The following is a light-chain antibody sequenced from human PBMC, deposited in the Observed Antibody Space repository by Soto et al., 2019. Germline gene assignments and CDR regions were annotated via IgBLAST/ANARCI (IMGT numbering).Light chain of an antibody. CDR1: SSDVGGYNY. CDR3: SSYTSSSTLV. V-gene: IGLV2-14*01. J-gene: IGLJ1*01. Sequence: QSVLTQPASVSGPLGQSITISCTGTSSDVGGYNYVSWYQQHPGKAPKLMIYEVSNRPSGVSNRFSGSKSGNTASLTISGLQAEDEADYYCSSYTSSSTLVFGTGTKVTVL. CDR2: EVS.